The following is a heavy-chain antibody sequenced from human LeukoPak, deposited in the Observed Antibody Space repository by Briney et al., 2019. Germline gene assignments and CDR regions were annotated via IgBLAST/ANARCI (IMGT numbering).Heavy chain of an antibody. CDR2: IKQDGSEK. CDR1: GFTFSSYW. J-gene: IGHJ4*02. CDR3: ARDKEWDFWSGYYPTYFDY. Sequence: PGGSLRLSCAASGFTFSSYWMSWVRQAPGKGLEWVANIKQDGSEKYYVDSVKGRFTISRDNAKNSLYLQMNSLRAEDTAVYYCARDKEWDFWSGYYPTYFDYWGQGTLVTVSS. D-gene: IGHD3-3*01. V-gene: IGHV3-7*01.